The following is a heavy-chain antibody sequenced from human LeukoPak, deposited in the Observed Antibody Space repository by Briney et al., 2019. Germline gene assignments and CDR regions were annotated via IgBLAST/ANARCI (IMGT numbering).Heavy chain of an antibody. CDR1: GFTFSSYA. CDR3: AKTPRATVTTNY. Sequence: PGVSLRLSCAASGFTFSSYAMSWVRQAPGKGLEWVLAISGSGGSTYYADSVKGRFTISRDNSKNTLYLQMNSLRVEDTAVYYCAKTPRATVTTNYWGRGTLVTVSS. CDR2: ISGSGGST. J-gene: IGHJ4*02. D-gene: IGHD4-17*01. V-gene: IGHV3-23*01.